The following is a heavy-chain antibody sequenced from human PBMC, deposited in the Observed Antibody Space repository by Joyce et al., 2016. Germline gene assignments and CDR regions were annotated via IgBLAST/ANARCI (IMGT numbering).Heavy chain of an antibody. CDR3: ARARRGIILARGEMGEYLQH. D-gene: IGHD3-10*01. Sequence: QVQLQEWGAGLLKPSETLSLTCAVYGGSLSGYYWSWIRQAPGMGLEWSGEVNDRGRNNNNPSLKSRATTSMDTSKNQFSLRLTTVTAADTAVYFCARARRGIILARGEMGEYLQHWGRGTVVIVSS. J-gene: IGHJ1*01. CDR2: VNDRGRN. V-gene: IGHV4-34*04. CDR1: GGSLSGYY.